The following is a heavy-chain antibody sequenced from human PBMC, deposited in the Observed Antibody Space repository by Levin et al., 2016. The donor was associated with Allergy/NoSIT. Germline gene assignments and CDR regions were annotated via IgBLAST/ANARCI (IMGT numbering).Heavy chain of an antibody. CDR3: ARVYEYCSGGNCYPLETFDP. J-gene: IGHJ5*02. Sequence: WIRQPPGKALEWLAHIFSNDEKSYITSLKSRLSISKDTSKSQVVLTMTNMDPVDTATYYCARVYEYCSGGNCYPLETFDPWGQGTLVTVSS. V-gene: IGHV2-26*01. CDR2: IFSNDEK. D-gene: IGHD2-15*01.